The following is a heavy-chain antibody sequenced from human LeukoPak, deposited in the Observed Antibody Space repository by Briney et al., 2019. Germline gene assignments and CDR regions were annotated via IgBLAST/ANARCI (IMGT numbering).Heavy chain of an antibody. D-gene: IGHD2-15*01. CDR3: AKEDRSCSGGSCYSSWFDP. V-gene: IGHV3-23*01. CDR1: GFTFSSYG. J-gene: IGHJ5*02. Sequence: GGSLRLSCAASGFTFSSYGMSWVRQAPGKGLEWVSAISGSGGSTYYADSVKGRFTISRDNSKNTLYLQMNSLRAEDTAVYYCAKEDRSCSGGSCYSSWFDPWGQGTLVTASS. CDR2: ISGSGGST.